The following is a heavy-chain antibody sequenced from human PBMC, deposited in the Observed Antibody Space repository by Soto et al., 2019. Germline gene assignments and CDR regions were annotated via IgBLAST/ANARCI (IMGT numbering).Heavy chain of an antibody. D-gene: IGHD6-19*01. CDR1: GFTFSSYS. V-gene: IGHV3-21*01. J-gene: IGHJ6*02. CDR2: ISSSSSYI. Sequence: EVQLVESGGGLVKPGGSLRLSCAASGFTFSSYSMNWVRQAPGKGLEWVSSISSSSSYIYYADSVKGRFTISRDNAKNSLYLQMNSLRAEDTAVYYCAKETGYSSGWYYYYGMDVWGQGTTVTVSS. CDR3: AKETGYSSGWYYYYGMDV.